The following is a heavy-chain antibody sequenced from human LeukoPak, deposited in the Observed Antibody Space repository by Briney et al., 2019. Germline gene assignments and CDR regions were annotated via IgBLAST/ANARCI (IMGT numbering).Heavy chain of an antibody. CDR3: AKSNGYGLVDI. Sequence: PSETLSLTCAVYGGSFSGYYWSWLRQPPGKGLEWIGEINHSGSTNYNPSLKSRVTISVDTSKNQFSLKLNSVTAADTAVYYCAKSNGYGLVDIGGQGTMVTVSS. J-gene: IGHJ3*02. V-gene: IGHV4-34*01. D-gene: IGHD3-10*01. CDR1: GGSFSGYY. CDR2: INHSGST.